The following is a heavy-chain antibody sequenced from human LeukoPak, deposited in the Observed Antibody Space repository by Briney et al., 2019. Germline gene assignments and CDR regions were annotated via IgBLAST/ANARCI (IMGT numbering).Heavy chain of an antibody. J-gene: IGHJ4*02. V-gene: IGHV3-13*01. CDR3: VRTNGGTYYDY. CDR1: GFIFTDYD. Sequence: GGSLRLSCAASGFIFTDYDLHWVRQPPGKGLEWVSVFGIAGDTYYADSVKGRFTISRDVAKNSLYLQMINLRAGDTAVYYCVRTNGGTYYDYWGQGTLVTVSS. CDR2: FGIAGDT. D-gene: IGHD1-26*01.